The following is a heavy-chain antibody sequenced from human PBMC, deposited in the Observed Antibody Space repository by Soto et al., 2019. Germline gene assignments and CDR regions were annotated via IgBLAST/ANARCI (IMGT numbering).Heavy chain of an antibody. D-gene: IGHD1-26*01. Sequence: EVQLVASGGGLVQPGRSLRLSCEASGFTFDDDAMHWVRQVPGKGLEWVSGINWNSETIVYADSVKGRFTISRDNAKNSLYLQMNSLTTEDTAFYYCVRGRETLRLYFLHWGQGTLVTVSS. CDR1: GFTFDDDA. CDR3: VRGRETLRLYFLH. CDR2: INWNSETI. V-gene: IGHV3-9*01. J-gene: IGHJ1*01.